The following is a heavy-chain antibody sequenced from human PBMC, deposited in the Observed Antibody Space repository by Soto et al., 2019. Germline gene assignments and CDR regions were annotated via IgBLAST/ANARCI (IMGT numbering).Heavy chain of an antibody. CDR2: INHSGST. CDR3: ARVRRRHIRY. CDR1: GGSFSGYY. J-gene: IGHJ4*02. V-gene: IGHV4-34*01. Sequence: SETLSLTCAVYGGSFSGYYWSWIRQPPGKGLEWIGEINHSGSTNYNPSLKSRVTISVDTSKNQFSLKLSSVTAADTAVYYCARVRRRHIRYWGQGPLVT.